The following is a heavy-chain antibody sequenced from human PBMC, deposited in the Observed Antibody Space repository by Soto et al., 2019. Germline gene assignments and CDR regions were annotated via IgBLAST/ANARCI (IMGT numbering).Heavy chain of an antibody. CDR3: ARSGTGYSYGHGFDP. CDR2: IYHSGST. D-gene: IGHD5-18*01. CDR1: GYSISSGYY. V-gene: IGHV4-38-2*01. J-gene: IGHJ5*02. Sequence: PSETLSLTCAVSGYSISSGYYWGWIRQPPGKGLEWIGSIYHSGSTYYNPSLKSRVIISVDTSKNQFSLKLSSVTAADTAVYYCARSGTGYSYGHGFDPWGQGTLVTVSS.